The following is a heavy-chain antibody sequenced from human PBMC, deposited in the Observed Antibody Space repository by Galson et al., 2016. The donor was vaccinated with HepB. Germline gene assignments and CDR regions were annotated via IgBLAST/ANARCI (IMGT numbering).Heavy chain of an antibody. CDR3: AKDGRIYCSSASCHDHFHY. J-gene: IGHJ4*02. D-gene: IGHD2-2*01. Sequence: SLRLSCAASGFTFSTYARSWVRQAPGKGLEWVAFISYDGSNKKYADSVKGRFPISRDNSKKTLYLQMNSLRAEDTAVYYCAKDGRIYCSSASCHDHFHYWGQGTLVTVSS. V-gene: IGHV3-30*18. CDR2: ISYDGSNK. CDR1: GFTFSTYA.